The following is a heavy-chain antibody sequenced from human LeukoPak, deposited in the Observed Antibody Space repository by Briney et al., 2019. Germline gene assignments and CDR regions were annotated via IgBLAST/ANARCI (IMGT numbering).Heavy chain of an antibody. CDR1: GGSISRYY. D-gene: IGHD3-10*01. V-gene: IGHV4-59*01. J-gene: IGHJ3*02. Sequence: SETLSLTCTVSGGSISRYYWSWIRRPPGKGLEWIGYIDDSGNTNYNPSLKSQVTISVDKSKNQFSLKLSFVTAADTAMYYCARSDYHNSGSHTVFDAFDIWGHGTRVTVSS. CDR3: ARSDYHNSGSHTVFDAFDI. CDR2: IDDSGNT.